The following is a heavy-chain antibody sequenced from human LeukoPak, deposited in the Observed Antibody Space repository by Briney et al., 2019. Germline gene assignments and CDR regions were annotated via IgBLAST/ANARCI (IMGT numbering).Heavy chain of an antibody. V-gene: IGHV3-48*01. CDR2: ISSSSSTI. CDR1: GFTFSSYS. Sequence: GGSLRLSCAASGFTFSSYSMNWVRQAPGKGLEWVSYISSSSSTIYYADSVKGRFTISRDNAKNSLYLQMNSLRAEDTAVYYCARVEDCSSTSCYYYYGMDVWSQGTTVTVSS. CDR3: ARVEDCSSTSCYYYYGMDV. D-gene: IGHD2-2*01. J-gene: IGHJ6*02.